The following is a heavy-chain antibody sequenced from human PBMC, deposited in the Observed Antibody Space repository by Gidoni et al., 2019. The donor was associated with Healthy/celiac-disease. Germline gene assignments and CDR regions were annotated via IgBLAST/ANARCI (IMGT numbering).Heavy chain of an antibody. J-gene: IGHJ4*02. V-gene: IGHV4-38-2*01. CDR1: GYSISSGYY. Sequence: QVQLQESGPGLVKPSETLSLTCAVSGYSISSGYYWGWIRQPPGKGLEWIGSIYHSGSTYYNPSLKSRVTISVDTSKNQFSLKLSSVTAADTAVYYCAKQAQDSWGLLYYDSSGYAYFDYWGQGTLVTVSS. CDR2: IYHSGST. CDR3: AKQAQDSWGLLYYDSSGYAYFDY. D-gene: IGHD3-22*01.